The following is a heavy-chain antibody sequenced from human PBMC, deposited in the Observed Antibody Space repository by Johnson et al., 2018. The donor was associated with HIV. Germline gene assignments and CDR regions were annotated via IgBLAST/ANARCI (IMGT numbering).Heavy chain of an antibody. Sequence: VQLVESGGGLVKPGGSLRLSCAASGFTFSNAWMSWVRQGPAQGLEWVGRIKSKTEGGTTDHAAPVKGRFTISRDDSKNTLFLQMNSLKIEDTATYYCTTAGSSGSAHAFDIWGQGTRVTVSS. CDR3: TTAGSSGSAHAFDI. V-gene: IGHV3-15*01. CDR1: GFTFSNAW. J-gene: IGHJ3*02. CDR2: IKSKTEGGTT. D-gene: IGHD3-22*01.